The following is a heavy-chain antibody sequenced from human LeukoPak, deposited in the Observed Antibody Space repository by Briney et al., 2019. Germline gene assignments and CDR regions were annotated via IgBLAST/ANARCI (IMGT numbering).Heavy chain of an antibody. CDR1: GFTLSSYA. V-gene: IGHV3-23*01. Sequence: TGGSLRLSCAASGFTLSSYAMSWVRQAPGKGLEWVSAISGSGGSTYYADSVKGRFTISRDNSKNTLYLQMNSLRAEDTAVYYCAKGDGDIVEVVAAYYFDYWGQGTLVTVSS. J-gene: IGHJ4*02. CDR2: ISGSGGST. CDR3: AKGDGDIVEVVAAYYFDY. D-gene: IGHD2-15*01.